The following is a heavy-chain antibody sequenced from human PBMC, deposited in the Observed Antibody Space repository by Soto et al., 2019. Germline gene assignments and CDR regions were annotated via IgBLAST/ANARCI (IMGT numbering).Heavy chain of an antibody. CDR2: IYYSGKT. V-gene: IGHV4-39*01. D-gene: IGHD3-22*01. CDR3: ARSYGSSGYWGDWFDP. CDR1: GGSIRSSSYY. Sequence: SETLSLTCSVSGGSIRSSSYYWGWIRQPPGKGLEWIGNIYYSGKTYYNPSLKSRVTMSVHTSKNQFYLKLSSVTAADTAIYYCARSYGSSGYWGDWFDPWGQGTPVTVSS. J-gene: IGHJ5*02.